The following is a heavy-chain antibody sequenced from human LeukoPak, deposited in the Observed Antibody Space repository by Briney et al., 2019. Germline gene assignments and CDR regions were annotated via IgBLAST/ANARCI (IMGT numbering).Heavy chain of an antibody. D-gene: IGHD6-13*01. Sequence: PGGSLRLSCAASGFTFSSYGMHWVRQAPGKGLEWVAVISYDGSNKYYADSVKGRFTISRDNSKNTLYLQMNSLRAEDTAVYYCAKRAAAGHFDYWGQGTLVTVSS. V-gene: IGHV3-30*18. J-gene: IGHJ4*02. CDR3: AKRAAAGHFDY. CDR2: ISYDGSNK. CDR1: GFTFSSYG.